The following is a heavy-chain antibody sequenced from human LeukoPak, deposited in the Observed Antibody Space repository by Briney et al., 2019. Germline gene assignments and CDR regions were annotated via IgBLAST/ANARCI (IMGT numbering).Heavy chain of an antibody. J-gene: IGHJ5*02. Sequence: GESLKISCKGSGYSFSNYWIGWVRQMPGKGLEWMGMIFPGDSDTRYSPSFEGQVTIPADKSISTAYLQWSSLKASDTAMYYCARHGSSYYEPRYNWLDPWGQGTLVTVSS. CDR3: ARHGSSYYEPRYNWLDP. D-gene: IGHD3-16*01. CDR1: GYSFSNYW. CDR2: IFPGDSDT. V-gene: IGHV5-51*01.